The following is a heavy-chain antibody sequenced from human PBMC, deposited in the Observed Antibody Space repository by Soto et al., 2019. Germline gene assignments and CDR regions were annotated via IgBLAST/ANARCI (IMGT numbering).Heavy chain of an antibody. D-gene: IGHD3-10*01. CDR2: MNEDGGTT. CDR3: ASDLSGRADV. CDR1: GFSFSSYW. V-gene: IGHV3-74*01. J-gene: IGHJ6*02. Sequence: GGSLRLSCAASGFSFSSYWMHWVRQVPGKGLVWVARMNEDGGTTDYADSVKGRFTISRDNAKNTLYLQMNSLRVEDTAVYYCASDLSGRADVWGQGTTVTVS.